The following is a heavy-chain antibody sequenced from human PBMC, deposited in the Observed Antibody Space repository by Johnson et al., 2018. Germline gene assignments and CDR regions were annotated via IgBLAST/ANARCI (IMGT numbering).Heavy chain of an antibody. V-gene: IGHV4-59*01. Sequence: QVQLQESGPGLVKPSETLSLTCTVSGGSISSYYWSWIRQPPGKGLEWIGYIYYSGSTNYNPSLKSRVTISVDTSKNQFSLKLSSVTAADTAGYYCARLDGSYNDAFDIWGQGTMVTVSS. CDR1: GGSISSYY. CDR2: IYYSGST. J-gene: IGHJ3*02. CDR3: ARLDGSYNDAFDI. D-gene: IGHD1-26*01.